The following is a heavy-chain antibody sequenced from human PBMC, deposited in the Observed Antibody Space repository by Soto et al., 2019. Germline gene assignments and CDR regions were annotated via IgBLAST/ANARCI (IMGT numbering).Heavy chain of an antibody. CDR2: IWYDGSNK. D-gene: IGHD6-19*01. CDR1: GFTFSSYG. V-gene: IGHV3-33*01. J-gene: IGHJ6*03. CDR3: ARGGSSGWYSGYMDV. Sequence: QVQLVESGGGVVQPGRSLRLSCAASGFTFSSYGMHWVRQAPGKGLEWVAFIWYDGSNKYYADSVKGRFTISRDNSKNALYLQMNSLRAEDTAVYYCARGGSSGWYSGYMDVWGKGTTVTVSS.